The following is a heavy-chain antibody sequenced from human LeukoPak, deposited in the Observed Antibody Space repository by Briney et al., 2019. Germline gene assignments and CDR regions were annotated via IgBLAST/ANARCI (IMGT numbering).Heavy chain of an antibody. CDR2: IWYDGSNK. Sequence: PGGSLRLSCAASGFTFSSYGMHWVRQAPGKGLEWVAVIWYDGSNKYYADSVKGRFTISRDNSKNTLYLQMNSLRAEDTAVYYCARLGRDIVVVPAARYYYYGMDVWGQGTTVTVSS. D-gene: IGHD2-2*01. CDR3: ARLGRDIVVVPAARYYYYGMDV. CDR1: GFTFSSYG. J-gene: IGHJ6*02. V-gene: IGHV3-33*01.